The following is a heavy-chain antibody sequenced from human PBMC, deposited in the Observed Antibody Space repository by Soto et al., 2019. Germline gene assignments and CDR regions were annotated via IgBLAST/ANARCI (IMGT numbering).Heavy chain of an antibody. CDR2: IYWNDEQ. D-gene: IGHD6-6*01. V-gene: IGHV2-5*01. Sequence: QITLKESGPTLVKPTQTLTLTCTFSGFSLTSGVVGVGWIRQPPGEALEWLALIYWNDEQYYNPSLSNRLTITRGTSKNQVVLTMTNMDPVDTATYYCAHRLPGPSEYDVWGQGTTVTVSS. CDR1: GFSLTSGVVG. J-gene: IGHJ6*02. CDR3: AHRLPGPSEYDV.